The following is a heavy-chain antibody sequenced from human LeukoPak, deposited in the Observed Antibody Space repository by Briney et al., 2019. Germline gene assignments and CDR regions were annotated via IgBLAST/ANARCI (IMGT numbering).Heavy chain of an antibody. CDR2: IYYSGST. Sequence: SEPLPLPCPFSGVSISDYYWSWIRKPPGKGLEWIGYIYYSGSTNYNYNPSLKSRVTISVDTSKNQFSLRLTSVTAADTAVYYCARRGYSYGPSGSFDFWGQGTLVTVSS. CDR3: ARRGYSYGPSGSFDF. V-gene: IGHV4-59*01. CDR1: GVSISDYY. D-gene: IGHD5-18*01. J-gene: IGHJ4*02.